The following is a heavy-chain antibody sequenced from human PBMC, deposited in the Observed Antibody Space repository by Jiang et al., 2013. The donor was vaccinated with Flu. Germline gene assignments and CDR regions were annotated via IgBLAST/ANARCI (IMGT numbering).Heavy chain of an antibody. J-gene: IGHJ4*02. V-gene: IGHV4-59*01. CDR3: ARGAVVSGYSYGLAD. D-gene: IGHD5-18*01. CDR1: GGSISSYY. Sequence: GLVKPSETLSLTCTVSGGSISSYYWSWIRQPPGKGLEWIGYIYYSGSTNYNPSLKSRVTISVDTSKNQFSLKLSSVTAADTAVYYCARGAVVSGYSYGLADWGQGTLVTVSS. CDR2: IYYSGST.